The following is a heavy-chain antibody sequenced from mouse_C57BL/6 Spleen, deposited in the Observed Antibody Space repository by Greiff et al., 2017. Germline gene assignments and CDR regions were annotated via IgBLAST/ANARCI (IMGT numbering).Heavy chain of an antibody. J-gene: IGHJ4*01. V-gene: IGHV1-66*01. CDR2: IYPGSGNT. CDR1: GYSFTSYY. D-gene: IGHD1-1*01. CDR3: ARPSYGSSYDYAMDY. Sequence: QVQLQQSGPELVKPGASVKISCKASGYSFTSYYIHWVKQRPGQGLEWIGWIYPGSGNTKYNEKFKGKATLTADTSSRTAYMQLSSLTSEDSAVYYCARPSYGSSYDYAMDYWGQGTSVTVSS.